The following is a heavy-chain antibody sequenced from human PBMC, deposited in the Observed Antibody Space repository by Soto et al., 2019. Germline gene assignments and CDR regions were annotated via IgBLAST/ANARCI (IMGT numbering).Heavy chain of an antibody. CDR1: GFILSPYC. CDR2: ISYDGSKE. Sequence: GGSLRLPYSVAGFILSPYCMRWVRQAPGKGLEWVAIISYDGSKEYSADSVKGRFTISRDNSKNTLYMQLNSLRAEDTAVYYCANGYSGSYPGGADYWGQGT. J-gene: IGHJ4*02. CDR3: ANGYSGSYPGGADY. V-gene: IGHV3-30*18. D-gene: IGHD1-26*01.